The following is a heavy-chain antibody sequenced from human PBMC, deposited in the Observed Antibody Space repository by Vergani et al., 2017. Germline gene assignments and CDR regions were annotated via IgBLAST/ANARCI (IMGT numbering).Heavy chain of an antibody. V-gene: IGHV1-18*04. Sequence: QVQLVQSGAEVKKPGASVKVSCRASGYTFTSYGITWVRQAPGQGLEWMGWISAYNGNTNYAQKLQGRATMTTDTSTSTAYMELRSLRSDDTAVYYCARDGGHCSAGSCPNWFDPWGQGTLVTVSS. CDR3: ARDGGHCSAGSCPNWFDP. CDR1: GYTFTSYG. D-gene: IGHD2-15*01. CDR2: ISAYNGNT. J-gene: IGHJ5*02.